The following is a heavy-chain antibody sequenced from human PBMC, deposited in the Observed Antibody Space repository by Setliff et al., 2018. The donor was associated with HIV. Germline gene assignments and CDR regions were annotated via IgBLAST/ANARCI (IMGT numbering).Heavy chain of an antibody. CDR2: IYTTGGT. D-gene: IGHD6-13*01. V-gene: IGHV4-4*07. CDR1: GVSIPTNY. CDR3: ARSNPGITAGLLAY. Sequence: SETLSLTCNISGVSIPTNYWNWIRQPAGKGLEWIGRIYTTGGTNYNPALKSRVTMSIDTSKNQISLKLNSVTAADTATYYCARSNPGITAGLLAYWGPGTLVTISS. J-gene: IGHJ4*02.